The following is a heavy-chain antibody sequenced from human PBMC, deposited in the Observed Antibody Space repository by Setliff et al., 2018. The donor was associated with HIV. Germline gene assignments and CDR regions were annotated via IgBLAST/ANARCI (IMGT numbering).Heavy chain of an antibody. CDR3: AKHDFGEGSCFDP. Sequence: SETLSLTCTVSGQFISDGYYWGWIRQPPGKGLEWIGSVYHSGKTYYNPSLKGRVTMSADMSKNQISLMLRSMTAADTAVYYRAKHDFGEGSCFDPWGQGSLVTVSS. J-gene: IGHJ5*02. CDR2: VYHSGKT. CDR1: GQFISDGYY. V-gene: IGHV4-38-2*02. D-gene: IGHD3-16*01.